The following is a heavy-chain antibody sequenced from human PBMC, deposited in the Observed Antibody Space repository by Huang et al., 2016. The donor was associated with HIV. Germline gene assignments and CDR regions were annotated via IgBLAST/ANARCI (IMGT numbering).Heavy chain of an antibody. CDR2: SYPGYSNT. D-gene: IGHD3-10*01. CDR1: GYIFTSYW. J-gene: IGHJ4*02. CDR3: ARQDGYYGGY. V-gene: IGHV5-51*01. Sequence: EVQLVQSGAEVKKPGESLKISCKGSGYIFTSYWIGWVREMPGKGLEWLGISYPGYSNTTSSPPFQGQVTISADKSISTAYLQWSSLKASDTAMYYCARQDGYYGGYWGQGTLVTVSS.